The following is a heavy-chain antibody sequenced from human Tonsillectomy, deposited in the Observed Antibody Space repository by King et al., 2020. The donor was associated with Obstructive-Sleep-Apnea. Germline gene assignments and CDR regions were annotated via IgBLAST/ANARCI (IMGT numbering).Heavy chain of an antibody. V-gene: IGHV3-43*01. J-gene: IGHJ4*02. CDR2: ITWDGGTT. Sequence: VQLVESGGVVVQPGGSLRLSCAASGFIFDDYTMHWVRQAPGKGLEWVSFITWDGGTTYYADSVKGRFTISRDNSKNSLYLQMNSLRTEDTALYYCAKAKARGYYFDYWGQGTLVTVSS. CDR3: AKAKARGYYFDY. CDR1: GFIFDDYT.